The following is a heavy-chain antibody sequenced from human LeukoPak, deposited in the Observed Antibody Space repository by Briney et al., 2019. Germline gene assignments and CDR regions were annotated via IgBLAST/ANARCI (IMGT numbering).Heavy chain of an antibody. J-gene: IGHJ4*02. V-gene: IGHV1-69*05. CDR2: IIPIFGTA. Sequence: ASVKVSCKASGGTFSSYAISWVRQAPGQGLEWMGGIIPIFGTANYAQKFQGRVTITTDESTSTAYMELSSLRSEDTAVYYCATAVTSGYDRYYFDYWGQGTLVTVSS. CDR3: ATAVTSGYDRYYFDY. CDR1: GGTFSSYA. D-gene: IGHD5-12*01.